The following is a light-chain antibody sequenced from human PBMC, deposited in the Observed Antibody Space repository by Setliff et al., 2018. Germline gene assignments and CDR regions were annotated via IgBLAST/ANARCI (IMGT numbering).Light chain of an antibody. Sequence: QSALTQPPSVSGTPGQRVSISCSGSGSNIGNNYVCWYQRLPGAAPKLLVHRSDQRPSGVPDRFSGSKSGTSASLTISGLRSEDEADYFCAAWDASLSGPVFGGGTKVT. V-gene: IGLV1-47*01. CDR2: RSD. CDR1: GSNIGNNY. CDR3: AAWDASLSGPV. J-gene: IGLJ2*01.